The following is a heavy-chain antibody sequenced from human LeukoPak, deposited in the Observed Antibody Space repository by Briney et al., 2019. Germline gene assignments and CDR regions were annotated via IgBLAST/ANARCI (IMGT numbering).Heavy chain of an antibody. V-gene: IGHV1-2*06. CDR2: INPISGAT. CDR1: GYSFTGYY. J-gene: IGHJ4*02. D-gene: IGHD3-22*01. Sequence: ASVKVSCKASGYSFTGYYMTWVRQAPGQGLEWMGRINPISGATNYAQEFQGRVTMTTDASISTAYMELSRLRSDDTAVYYCARDNGRRYYDSSGLVDYCGQGTLVTVSS. CDR3: ARDNGRRYYDSSGLVDY.